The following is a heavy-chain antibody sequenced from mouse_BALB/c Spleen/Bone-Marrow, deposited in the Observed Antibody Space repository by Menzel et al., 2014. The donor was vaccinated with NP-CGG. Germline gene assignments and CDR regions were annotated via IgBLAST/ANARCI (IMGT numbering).Heavy chain of an antibody. D-gene: IGHD4-1*01. CDR1: GYTFTSSW. J-gene: IGHJ2*01. CDR2: IHPNSGNT. V-gene: IGHV1S130*01. Sequence: QVQLKESGSVLVRPGASVKLSCKASGYTFTSSWMHWAKQRPGQGLEWIGEIHPNSGNTNYNEKFKGMATLTVDTSSSTAYVDLSSLTSEDSAVYYCARSGFDYWGQGTTLTVSS. CDR3: ARSGFDY.